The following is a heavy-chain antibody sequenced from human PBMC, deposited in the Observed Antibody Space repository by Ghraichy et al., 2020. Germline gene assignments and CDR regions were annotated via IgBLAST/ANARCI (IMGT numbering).Heavy chain of an antibody. CDR1: GGSISSSSYY. CDR2: IYYSGST. J-gene: IGHJ3*02. D-gene: IGHD1-26*01. Sequence: SETLSLTCTVSGGSISSSSYYWGWIRQPPRKGLEWIGSIYYSGSTYYNPSLKSRVTISVDTSKNQFSLKLSSVTAADTAVYYCALGGLVGAHDAFDIWGQGTMVTVSS. CDR3: ALGGLVGAHDAFDI. V-gene: IGHV4-39*07.